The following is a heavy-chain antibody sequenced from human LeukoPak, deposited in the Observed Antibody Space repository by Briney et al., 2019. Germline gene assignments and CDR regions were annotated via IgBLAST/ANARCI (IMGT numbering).Heavy chain of an antibody. CDR1: GFTFDDYG. V-gene: IGHV3-20*04. Sequence: PGGSLRLSCAASGFTFDDYGMSWVRQAPGKGLEWGSGINWNGGSTGYADSVKGGFTISRDNAKNSLYLQMNSLRAEDTAVYYCAKWPLPMSGSYQRGGAFDYWGQGTLVTVSS. CDR2: INWNGGST. J-gene: IGHJ4*02. D-gene: IGHD1-26*01. CDR3: AKWPLPMSGSYQRGGAFDY.